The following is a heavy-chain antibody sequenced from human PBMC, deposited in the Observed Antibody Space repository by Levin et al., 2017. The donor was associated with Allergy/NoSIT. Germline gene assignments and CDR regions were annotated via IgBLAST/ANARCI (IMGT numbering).Heavy chain of an antibody. Sequence: GSLRLSCAASGFSFSSYAMAWVRQAPGRGLEWVSVISDTAGSTFYADSAKGRFTMSRDNSKNTLYLQMNSLRAEDTALYYCAKVKQSASWNSFDYWGQGTLVTVSS. J-gene: IGHJ4*02. V-gene: IGHV3-23*01. CDR3: AKVKQSASWNSFDY. D-gene: IGHD1-1*01. CDR1: GFSFSSYA. CDR2: ISDTAGST.